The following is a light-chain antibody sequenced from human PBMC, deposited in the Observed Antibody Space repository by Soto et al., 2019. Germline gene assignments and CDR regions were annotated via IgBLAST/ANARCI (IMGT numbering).Light chain of an antibody. CDR2: EVS. V-gene: IGLV2-8*01. CDR1: SSDVGAYKY. J-gene: IGLJ3*02. Sequence: QSVLTQPPSASGSPGQSVTISCTGTSSDVGAYKYVSWYQQYPGKAPKLMIYEVSKRPSGVPDRFSGSKSGNTASLTVSGLQAEDEADYYCTSYVGSNIWVFGGGTKPTVL. CDR3: TSYVGSNIWV.